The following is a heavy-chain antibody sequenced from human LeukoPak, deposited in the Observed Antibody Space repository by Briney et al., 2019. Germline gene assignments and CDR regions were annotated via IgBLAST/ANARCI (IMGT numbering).Heavy chain of an antibody. CDR2: ISSSSSYI. D-gene: IGHD3-22*01. CDR3: AKDSSDYYFDY. J-gene: IGHJ4*02. V-gene: IGHV3-21*01. Sequence: GGSLRLSCAASGFTFSSYSMNWVRQAPGKGLEWVSSISSSSSYIYYADSVKGRFTISRDNAKNSLYLQMSSLRAEDTAVYYCAKDSSDYYFDYWGQGTLVTVSS. CDR1: GFTFSSYS.